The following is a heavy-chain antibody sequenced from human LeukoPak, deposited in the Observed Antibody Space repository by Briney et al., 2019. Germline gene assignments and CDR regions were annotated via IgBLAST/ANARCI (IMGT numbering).Heavy chain of an antibody. Sequence: PGGSLRLSCAASGFTFSSYSMNWVRQAPGKGLEWVSGINWNGGSTGYADSVKGRFTISRDNAKNSLYLQMNSLRAEDTALYHCARADSSGWYLIDYWGQGTLVTVSS. CDR3: ARADSSGWYLIDY. V-gene: IGHV3-20*01. D-gene: IGHD6-19*01. CDR1: GFTFSSYS. J-gene: IGHJ4*02. CDR2: INWNGGST.